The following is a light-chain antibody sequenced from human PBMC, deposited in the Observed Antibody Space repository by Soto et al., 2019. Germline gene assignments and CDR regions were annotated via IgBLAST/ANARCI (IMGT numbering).Light chain of an antibody. CDR2: DVS. Sequence: QSALTQPASVSGSPGQSITISCTGTSSDVGGYNYVSWYQQHPGKAPKLMIYDVSNRPSGVSNRFSGSKSGNTASLTISGLQADDEADYYCSSYTSSSIFGTGTKVTVL. CDR3: SSYTSSSI. J-gene: IGLJ1*01. V-gene: IGLV2-14*01. CDR1: SSDVGGYNY.